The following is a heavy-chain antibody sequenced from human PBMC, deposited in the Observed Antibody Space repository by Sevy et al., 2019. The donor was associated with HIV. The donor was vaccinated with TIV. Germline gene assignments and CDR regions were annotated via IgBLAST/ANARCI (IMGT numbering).Heavy chain of an antibody. CDR1: GFTFSSDA. J-gene: IGHJ4*02. CDR3: AKEDHDFWSGYYRRGPRGNFDY. Sequence: GGSLRLSCTASGFTFSSDAMSWVLQAPGKGLEWVSAISGSGGSTYYADSVKGRFTISRDNSKNTLYLQMNSLRAEDTAVYYCAKEDHDFWSGYYRRGPRGNFDYWGQGTLVTVSS. D-gene: IGHD3-3*01. CDR2: ISGSGGST. V-gene: IGHV3-23*01.